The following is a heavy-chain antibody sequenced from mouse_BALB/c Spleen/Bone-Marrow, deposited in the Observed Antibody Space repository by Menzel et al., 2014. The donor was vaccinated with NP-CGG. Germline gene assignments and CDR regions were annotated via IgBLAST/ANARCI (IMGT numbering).Heavy chain of an antibody. CDR3: ARIYYYGRDY. CDR1: GYTFTNYW. V-gene: IGHV1-7*01. Sequence: VQVVESGAELAKPGASVKMSCKASGYTFTNYWMHWVKQRPGQGLEWIGYINPSTGYTEYNQKFKDKATLTADRSSSTAYMQLSSLTPEDSAVYYCARIYYYGRDYWGQGTTLTVSS. D-gene: IGHD1-1*01. J-gene: IGHJ2*01. CDR2: INPSTGYT.